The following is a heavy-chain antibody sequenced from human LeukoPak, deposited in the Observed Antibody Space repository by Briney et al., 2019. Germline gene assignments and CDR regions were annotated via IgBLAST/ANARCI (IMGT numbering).Heavy chain of an antibody. CDR1: GGSISSYY. V-gene: IGHV4-59*01. J-gene: IGHJ3*02. D-gene: IGHD1-1*01. CDR2: VYYSGSN. CDR3: AIDSRTTTAFDI. Sequence: SETLSLTCTLSGGSISSYYWSWIRQPPGKGLEWLGYVYYSGSNNYNPSRKNRVTISVNTSKHQFSLKLSSVTAADTAVYHCAIDSRTTTAFDIWGQGTMVTVSS.